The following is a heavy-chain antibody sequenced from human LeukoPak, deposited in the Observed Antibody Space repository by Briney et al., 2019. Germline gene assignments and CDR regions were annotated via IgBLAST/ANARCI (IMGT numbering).Heavy chain of an antibody. V-gene: IGHV1-46*01. Sequence: ASVKVSCKASGYTFTSYYMHWVRQAPGQGLEWMGIINPSGGSTSYAQKFQGRVTMTRDTSTSTVYMELSSLRSEDTAVYYCARGSPDCTNGVCYTGGDAFDIWGQGTMVTVSS. CDR1: GYTFTSYY. CDR3: ARGSPDCTNGVCYTGGDAFDI. CDR2: INPSGGST. J-gene: IGHJ3*02. D-gene: IGHD2-8*01.